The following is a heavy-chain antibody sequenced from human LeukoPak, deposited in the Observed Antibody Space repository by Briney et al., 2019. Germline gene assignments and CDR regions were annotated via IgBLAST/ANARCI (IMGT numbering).Heavy chain of an antibody. CDR3: ASRSYGSGSYRIFDY. CDR2: INPNTGRT. Sequence: ASVKVSCKASGYTFSGYYMHWVRQAPGQGLEWMGWINPNTGRTNYAQNFQGRVTMTSDTSISAAYMELSRLRSDDTAVYYCASRSYGSGSYRIFDYWGQGTLVTVSS. D-gene: IGHD3-10*01. J-gene: IGHJ4*02. V-gene: IGHV1-2*02. CDR1: GYTFSGYY.